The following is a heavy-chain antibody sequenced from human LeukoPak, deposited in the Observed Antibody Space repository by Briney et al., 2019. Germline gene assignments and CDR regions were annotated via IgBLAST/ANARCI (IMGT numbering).Heavy chain of an antibody. J-gene: IGHJ6*02. CDR2: MNPNSGNT. V-gene: IGHV1-8*01. CDR3: ARGYSYDYYYYGMDV. Sequence: EASVKVSCKASGYTFTSYDINWVRQATGQGLEWMGWMNPNSGNTGYAQKFQGRVTMTRNTSISTAYMELCSLRSEDTAVYYCARGYSYDYYYYGMDVWGQGTTVTVSS. D-gene: IGHD5-18*01. CDR1: GYTFTSYD.